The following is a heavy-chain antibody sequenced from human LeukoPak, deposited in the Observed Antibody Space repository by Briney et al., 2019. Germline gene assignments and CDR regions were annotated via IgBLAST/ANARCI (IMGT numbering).Heavy chain of an antibody. V-gene: IGHV3-66*01. CDR1: GFTVRNTY. CDR2: IYSGGGT. J-gene: IGHJ4*02. CDR3: VRDDRRYGDYGYFDY. Sequence: GGSLRLSRAASGFTVRNTYMNWVRQAPGKGLEWVSVIYSGGGTYYADSVKGRFTISRDNSKNTLYLQMNSLRAEDTAVYYCVRDDRRYGDYGYFDYWGQGTLVTVSS. D-gene: IGHD4-17*01.